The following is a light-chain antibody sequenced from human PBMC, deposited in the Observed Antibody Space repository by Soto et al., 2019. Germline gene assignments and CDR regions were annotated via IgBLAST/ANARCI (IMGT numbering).Light chain of an antibody. J-gene: IGKJ2*01. CDR1: QSVSTY. CDR3: QQRLNLLPYT. Sequence: EIVLTQSPATLSLSPGERATLSCRASQSVSTYLAWYQQKPGQAPRILIEEASTRTTGVPARFSSSRSGTVIALPIIGLVLEDFAVYYYQQRLNLLPYTFGQGTRLEIK. V-gene: IGKV3-11*01. CDR2: EAS.